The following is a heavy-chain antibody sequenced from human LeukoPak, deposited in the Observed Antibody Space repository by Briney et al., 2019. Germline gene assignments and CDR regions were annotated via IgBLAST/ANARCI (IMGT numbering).Heavy chain of an antibody. CDR3: ARQGCSGGSRYHDAFDI. V-gene: IGHV5-51*01. D-gene: IGHD2-15*01. CDR2: IYPGDSDT. CDR1: GYSFTSYW. J-gene: IGHJ3*02. Sequence: GESLKISCKGSGYSFTSYWIGWVRQMPGKGLEWMGIIYPGDSDTRYSPSFQGQVTISADKSISTAYLQWSSLKASDTAMYYCARQGCSGGSRYHDAFDIWGQGTMVTVSS.